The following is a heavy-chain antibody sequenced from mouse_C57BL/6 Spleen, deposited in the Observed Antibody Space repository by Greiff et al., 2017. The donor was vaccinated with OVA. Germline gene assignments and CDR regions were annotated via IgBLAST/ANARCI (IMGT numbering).Heavy chain of an antibody. CDR3: TREWAYYDSYFDY. J-gene: IGHJ2*01. CDR2: ISSGGDYT. CDR1: GFTFSSYA. D-gene: IGHD2-4*01. Sequence: EVQGVESGEGLVKPGGSLKLSCAASGFTFSSYAMSWVRQTPEKRLEWVAYISSGGDYTYYEDTVKGRFTISRDNARNTLYLQMSSLKSEDTAMYYCTREWAYYDSYFDYWGQGTTLTVSS. V-gene: IGHV5-9-1*02.